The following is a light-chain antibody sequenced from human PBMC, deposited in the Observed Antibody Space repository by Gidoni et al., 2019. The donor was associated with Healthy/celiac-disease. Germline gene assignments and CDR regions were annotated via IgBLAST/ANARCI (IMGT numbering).Light chain of an antibody. J-gene: IGLJ1*01. CDR1: SSNIIAGYD. Sequence: QSVLTQPPSVSAAPGQRVTISCTGSSSNIIAGYDVHWYQQLPGTAPKLLIYGNSNRPSGVPDRFSGSKSGTSASLAITGLQAEDEADYYCQSYDSSLRGGVFGTGTKVTVL. CDR3: QSYDSSLRGGV. V-gene: IGLV1-40*01. CDR2: GNS.